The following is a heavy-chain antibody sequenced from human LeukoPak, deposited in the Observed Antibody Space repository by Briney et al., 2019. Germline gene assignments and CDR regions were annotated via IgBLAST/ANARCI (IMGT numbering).Heavy chain of an antibody. V-gene: IGHV4-31*03. CDR3: ARGRLYSNYLDY. D-gene: IGHD4-11*01. CDR2: IYYSGST. Sequence: PSETLSLTCTVSGGSISSSSYYWGWIRQPPGKGLEWIGYIYYSGSTYYNPSLKSRVTISVDTSKNQFSLKLSSVTAADTAVYYCARGRLYSNYLDYWGQGTLVTVSS. J-gene: IGHJ4*02. CDR1: GGSISSSSYY.